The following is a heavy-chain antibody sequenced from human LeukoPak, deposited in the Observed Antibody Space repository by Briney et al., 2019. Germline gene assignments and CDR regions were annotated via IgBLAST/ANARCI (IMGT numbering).Heavy chain of an antibody. D-gene: IGHD3-10*01. Sequence: ASVKVSCKASGYTFTSYGINWVRQATGQGLEWMGWMNPNSGNTGYAQKFQGRVTMTRNTSISTAYMELSSLRSEDTAVYYCARPSSRGSGSPPYYWGQGTLVTVSS. CDR2: MNPNSGNT. J-gene: IGHJ4*02. CDR1: GYTFTSYG. V-gene: IGHV1-8*01. CDR3: ARPSSRGSGSPPYY.